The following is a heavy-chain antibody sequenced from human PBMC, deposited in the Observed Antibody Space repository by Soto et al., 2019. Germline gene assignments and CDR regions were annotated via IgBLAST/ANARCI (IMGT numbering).Heavy chain of an antibody. CDR1: GFAFSTYA. V-gene: IGHV3-23*01. Sequence: EVQLLESGGGLVQPGGSLRLSCAASGFAFSTYAMSWLRQAPGKGLEWVSTMSATSGNTYYSDSVKGRFTISRDNSGNMLHLQMNSLRDDDTAAYYCAKTHVSTRSGFSRAPYFIDFWGQGTLVAVSS. CDR2: MSATSGNT. J-gene: IGHJ4*02. D-gene: IGHD3-9*01. CDR3: AKTHVSTRSGFSRAPYFIDF.